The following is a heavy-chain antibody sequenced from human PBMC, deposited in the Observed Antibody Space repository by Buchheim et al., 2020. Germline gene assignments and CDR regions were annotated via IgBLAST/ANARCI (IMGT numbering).Heavy chain of an antibody. D-gene: IGHD6-19*01. V-gene: IGHV3-11*01. CDR2: IHSDGTTV. CDR1: GFTFSDYY. Sequence: QVQLVESGGGFVKPGGSLRLSCAASGFTFSDYYMSWIRQAPGKGLEWISYIHSDGTTVYYAASVMGRFTISRDNAKNSLYLQMNSLRAEDTAVYYCARTRAVTAHYYFYGMDVWGQGTT. CDR3: ARTRAVTAHYYFYGMDV. J-gene: IGHJ6*02.